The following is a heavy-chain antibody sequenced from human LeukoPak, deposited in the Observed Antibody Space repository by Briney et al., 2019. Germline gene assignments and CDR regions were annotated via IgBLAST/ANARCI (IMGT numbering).Heavy chain of an antibody. CDR1: NYTFTNYP. V-gene: IGHV1-8*02. CDR3: ARGETKGDYTIYYYYYYGMDV. CDR2: MNPNSGNT. D-gene: IGHD4-17*01. Sequence: ASVKVSCKASNYTFTNYPISWVRQATGQGLEWMGWMNPNSGNTGYAQKFQGRVTMTRNTSISTAYMELSSLRSEDTAVYYCARGETKGDYTIYYYYYYGMDVWGQGTTVTVSS. J-gene: IGHJ6*02.